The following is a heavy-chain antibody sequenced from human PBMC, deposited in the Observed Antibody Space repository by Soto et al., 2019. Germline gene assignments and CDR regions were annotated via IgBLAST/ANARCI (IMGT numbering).Heavy chain of an antibody. CDR1: GYTFTSYA. V-gene: IGHV1-3*01. D-gene: IGHD6-25*01. Sequence: ASVKVSCKASGYTFTSYAMHWVRQAPGQRLEWMGWINAGNGNTKYSQKFQGRVTMTRDTSTSTAYMELRSLRSEDTAVYYCARDRLARSDDIWGQGTMVTVS. CDR2: INAGNGNT. CDR3: ARDRLARSDDI. J-gene: IGHJ3*02.